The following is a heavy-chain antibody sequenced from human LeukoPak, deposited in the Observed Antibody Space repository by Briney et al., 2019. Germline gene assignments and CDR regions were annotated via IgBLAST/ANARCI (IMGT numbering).Heavy chain of an antibody. CDR1: GFTFSSYA. V-gene: IGHV3-23*01. CDR2: ISGSGGST. J-gene: IGHJ4*02. D-gene: IGHD6-19*01. Sequence: GGSLRLSCAASGFTFSSYAMSWVRRAPGKGLEWVSAISGSGGSTYYADSVKGRFTISRDNSKNTLYLQMNSLRAEDTAVYYCAKFRLIAVADHYFDYWGQGTLVTVSS. CDR3: AKFRLIAVADHYFDY.